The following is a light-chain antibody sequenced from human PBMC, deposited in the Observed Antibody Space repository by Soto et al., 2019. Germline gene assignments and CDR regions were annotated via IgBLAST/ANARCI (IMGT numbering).Light chain of an antibody. V-gene: IGLV2-8*01. J-gene: IGLJ1*01. Sequence: QSALTQPPSASGSPGQSVTISCTGNSNDVGHSSFISWYQQHPGKGPKLIIYEVSKRPSGVPDRFSGSKSANTASLSVSGLKDEDEANYFCNAQADNGKHVFGTGTKLTVL. CDR2: EVS. CDR3: NAQADNGKHV. CDR1: SNDVGHSSF.